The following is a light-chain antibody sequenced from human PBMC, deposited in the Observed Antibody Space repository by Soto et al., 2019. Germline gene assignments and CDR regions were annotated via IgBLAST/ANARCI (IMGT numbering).Light chain of an antibody. CDR1: SSDVGTYDY. V-gene: IGLV2-8*01. CDR3: SSYAGRSMYV. CDR2: GVT. Sequence: QSALTQPPSASVSPGQSVTVSCTGTSSDVGTYDYVSWYQQYPGKAPKLLIYGVTRRPSGVPDRFSGSKSGNTAALTVSGLQAEDEAYYYCSSYAGRSMYVFGTGTKVTVL. J-gene: IGLJ1*01.